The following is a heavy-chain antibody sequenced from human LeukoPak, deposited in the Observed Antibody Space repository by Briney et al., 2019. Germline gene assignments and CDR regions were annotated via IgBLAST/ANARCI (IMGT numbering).Heavy chain of an antibody. J-gene: IGHJ6*03. CDR1: GFNFSNYW. V-gene: IGHV3-7*01. CDR3: ARASSGLYPEYFYYYYMDV. D-gene: IGHD6-19*01. CDR2: IKGDGSEK. Sequence: GGSLRLSCAASGFNFSNYWMSWVRQTPGKGLEWVVNIKGDGSEKYYVDSVEGRFTISRDNAKNSLYLQMNSLRVEDTAVYYCARASSGLYPEYFYYYYMDVWGKGTTVTVSS.